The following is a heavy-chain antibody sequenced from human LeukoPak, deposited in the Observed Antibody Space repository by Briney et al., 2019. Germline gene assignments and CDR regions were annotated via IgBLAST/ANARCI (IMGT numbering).Heavy chain of an antibody. V-gene: IGHV1-2*02. J-gene: IGHJ4*02. Sequence: ASVKVSCKASGYTFTGYYMHWVRQAPGQGLEWMGWINPNSGGTNYAQKFQGRVIMTRDTSISTAYMELSRLRSDDTAVYYCARVSGYSGYDDFDYWGQGTLVTVSS. D-gene: IGHD5-12*01. CDR3: ARVSGYSGYDDFDY. CDR2: INPNSGGT. CDR1: GYTFTGYY.